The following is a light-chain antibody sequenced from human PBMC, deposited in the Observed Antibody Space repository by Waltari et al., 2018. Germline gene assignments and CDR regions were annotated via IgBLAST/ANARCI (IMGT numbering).Light chain of an antibody. CDR1: NSYIGTYDY. CDR2: DVS. V-gene: IGLV2-14*03. CDR3: SSYTTSGTYV. Sequence: QSGLAQPASVSGSPGQSITISCTGSNSYIGTYDYVSWYQHHPGKAPKLMLNDVSHRPSGVSDRFSGSKSADAASLIISGLQAEDEADYYCSSYTTSGTYVFGSGTMVTVL. J-gene: IGLJ1*01.